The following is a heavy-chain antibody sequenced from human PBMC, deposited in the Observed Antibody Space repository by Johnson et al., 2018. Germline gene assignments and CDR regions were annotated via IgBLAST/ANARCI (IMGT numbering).Heavy chain of an antibody. D-gene: IGHD2-21*01. CDR3: ARPPSPGAYVAICI. J-gene: IGHJ3*02. Sequence: EVQLVESGGGVVRPGGSLRLSCAASGFTFDDYGMSWVRQAPGKGLEWVSGINWNGGSTGYADSVKGRFTISRDNAKNSLYLQMNRLKTEDTAVYYCARPPSPGAYVAICIWGQVTMVTVSS. CDR1: GFTFDDYG. CDR2: INWNGGST. V-gene: IGHV3-20*04.